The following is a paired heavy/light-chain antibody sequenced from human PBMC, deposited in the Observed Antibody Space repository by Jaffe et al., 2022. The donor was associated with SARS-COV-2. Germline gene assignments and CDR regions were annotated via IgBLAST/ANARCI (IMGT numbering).Heavy chain of an antibody. Sequence: QVQLQESGPGLVKPSETLSLTCTVSGGSVSSGGFYWSWIRQPPGKGLEWIGYIYYSGSTNYNPSLKSRVTISVDTANNQCSLRLSPVTAADTAVYYCARGLLTNPIYFDYWGRGAPVTVSS. CDR3: ARGLLTNPIYFDY. D-gene: IGHD2-15*01. CDR2: IYYSGST. J-gene: IGHJ4*02. CDR1: GGSVSSGGFY. V-gene: IGHV4-61*08.
Light chain of an antibody. V-gene: IGLV2-14*03. CDR1: STDVGGYDY. CDR3: SSYTSNSALVV. CDR2: DVS. Sequence: QSALTQPASVSGSPGRSVTISCTGASTDVGGYDYVSWYQQHPGKAPKLMIYDVSNRPSGVSNRFSGSKSGNTASLTISGLQTEDEAHYYCSSYTSNSALVVFGGGTKVTVL. J-gene: IGLJ2*01.